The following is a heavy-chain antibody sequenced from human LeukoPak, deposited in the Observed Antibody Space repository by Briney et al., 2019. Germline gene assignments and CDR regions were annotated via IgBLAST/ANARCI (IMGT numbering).Heavy chain of an antibody. D-gene: IGHD4-17*01. Sequence: SGGSLRLSCAASGFTFSSYAMHWVRQAPGKGLGWVSGISWNSGSIGYADSVKGRFTISRDNAKNSLHLQMNSLRAEDTALYYCAKSVSGDYPFDYWGQGTLVTVSS. V-gene: IGHV3-9*01. J-gene: IGHJ4*02. CDR3: AKSVSGDYPFDY. CDR1: GFTFSSYA. CDR2: ISWNSGSI.